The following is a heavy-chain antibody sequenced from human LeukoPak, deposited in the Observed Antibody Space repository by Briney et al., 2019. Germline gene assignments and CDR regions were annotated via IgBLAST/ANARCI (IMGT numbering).Heavy chain of an antibody. CDR2: VRDDGSTK. J-gene: IGHJ4*02. CDR3: ARTVSSSWGFFDS. Sequence: PGGSLRLSCAASGFTFRTYGMHWVRQAPGKGLEWRAFVRDDGSTKYYADPVKGRFTISRDNSKSTLYLQMNSLRAEDTAVYFCARTVSSSWGFFDSWGQGTLVTVSS. D-gene: IGHD6-6*01. V-gene: IGHV3-30*02. CDR1: GFTFRTYG.